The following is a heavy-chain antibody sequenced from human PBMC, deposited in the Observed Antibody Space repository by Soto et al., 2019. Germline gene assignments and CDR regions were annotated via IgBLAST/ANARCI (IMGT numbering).Heavy chain of an antibody. Sequence: QVQLVQSGAEEKKPGASVKVSCKASGYTFTSYAMHWVRQAPGQRLEWMGWINAGNGNTKYSQKFQGRVTITRDTSAGTAYRELSSLRSEDTAVYYCARDPDYGDYGTSPADDYWGQGTLVTVSS. CDR1: GYTFTSYA. D-gene: IGHD4-17*01. CDR2: INAGNGNT. J-gene: IGHJ4*02. CDR3: ARDPDYGDYGTSPADDY. V-gene: IGHV1-3*05.